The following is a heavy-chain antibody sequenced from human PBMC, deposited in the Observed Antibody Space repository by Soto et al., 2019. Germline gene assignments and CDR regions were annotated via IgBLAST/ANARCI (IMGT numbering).Heavy chain of an antibody. CDR2: ISSTTNYI. CDR1: GFTFTRFS. V-gene: IGHV3-21*06. Sequence: ALRLSCAASGFTFTRFSMNWVRQAPGKGLEWVSSISSTTNYIYHGDSMKGRFTISRDNAKNSLYLEMNSLRAEDTAVYYCARESEDLTSNFDYWGQGTLVTVSS. CDR3: ARESEDLTSNFDY. J-gene: IGHJ4*02.